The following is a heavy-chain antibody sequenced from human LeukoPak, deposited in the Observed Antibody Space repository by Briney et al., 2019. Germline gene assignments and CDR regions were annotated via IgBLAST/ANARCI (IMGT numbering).Heavy chain of an antibody. V-gene: IGHV3-9*03. D-gene: IGHD2-8*02. J-gene: IGHJ3*02. CDR1: GFTFDNYA. CDR2: ISWNTGGI. CDR3: AKDEFVASAFTGAFDI. Sequence: GGSLRLSCAASGFTFDNYAMHWVRQAPGKGLEWVSGISWNTGGIGYADSVKGRFTISRDNAKNSLYLQMNSLRAEDMALYYCAKDEFVASAFTGAFDIWGRGTMVTVSS.